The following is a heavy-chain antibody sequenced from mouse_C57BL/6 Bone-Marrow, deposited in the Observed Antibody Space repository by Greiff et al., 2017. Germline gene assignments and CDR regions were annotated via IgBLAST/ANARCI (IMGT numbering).Heavy chain of an antibody. V-gene: IGHV1-54*01. CDR3: ARETTVVATDWYFDV. D-gene: IGHD1-1*01. J-gene: IGHJ1*03. Sequence: VQLQQSGAELVRPGTSVEVSCKASGYAFTNYLIEWVKQRPGQGLEWIGVINPGSGGTNYNEKFKGKATLTADKSSSTAYMQLSSLTSEDSAVYFCARETTVVATDWYFDVWGTGTTVTVSS. CDR1: GYAFTNYL. CDR2: INPGSGGT.